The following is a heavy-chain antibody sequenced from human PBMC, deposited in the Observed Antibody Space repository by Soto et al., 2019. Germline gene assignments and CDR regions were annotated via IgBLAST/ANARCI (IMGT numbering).Heavy chain of an antibody. CDR1: GFTFDDYA. CDR3: AKDTYSSSPYYMDV. V-gene: IGHV3-9*01. Sequence: EVHLVESGGGLVQPGRSLRLSCAASGFTFDDYAMHWVRQAPGKGLEWVSGISWNSGNIGYADSVKGRFTISRDNAKNSLYLQMNSLRVEDTALYFCAKDTYSSSPYYMDVWGKGTTVTVSS. D-gene: IGHD6-19*01. J-gene: IGHJ6*03. CDR2: ISWNSGNI.